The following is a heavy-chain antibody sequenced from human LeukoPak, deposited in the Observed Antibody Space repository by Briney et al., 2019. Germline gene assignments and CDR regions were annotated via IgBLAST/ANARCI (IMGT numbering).Heavy chain of an antibody. CDR2: IWYDGSNK. CDR3: AREKGIAAAGPQDY. J-gene: IGHJ4*02. D-gene: IGHD6-13*01. V-gene: IGHV3-33*08. Sequence: GGSLRLSCVAYGFTFSNSAMTWVRQAPGKGLEWVAVIWYDGSNKYYADSVKGRFTISRDNSKNTLYLQMNSLRAEDTAVYYCAREKGIAAAGPQDYWGQGTLVTVSS. CDR1: GFTFSNSA.